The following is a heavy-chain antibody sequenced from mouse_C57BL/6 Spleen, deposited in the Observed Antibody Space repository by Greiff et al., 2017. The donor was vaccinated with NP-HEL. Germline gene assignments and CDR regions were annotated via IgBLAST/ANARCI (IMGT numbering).Heavy chain of an antibody. V-gene: IGHV1-39*01. D-gene: IGHD1-1*01. J-gene: IGHJ1*03. CDR2: INPNYGTT. CDR1: GYSFTDYN. Sequence: EVQLQQSGPELVKPGASVKISCKASGYSFTDYNMNWVKQSNGKSLEWIGVINPNYGTTSYNQKFKGKATLTVDQSSSTAYMQLNSLTSEDSAVYYCARGGLTTVVATDWYFDVWGTGTTVTVSS. CDR3: ARGGLTTVVATDWYFDV.